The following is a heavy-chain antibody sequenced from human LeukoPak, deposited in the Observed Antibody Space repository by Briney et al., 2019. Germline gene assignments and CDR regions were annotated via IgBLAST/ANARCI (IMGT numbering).Heavy chain of an antibody. Sequence: GGSLRLSCAASGFTFSSYAMSWVRQAPGKGLEWVSVISGSGGSTCYADSVKGRFTISRDNSKNTLYLQMNSLRADDTAVYYCAKRADILTGYLDYWGQGTLVTVSS. J-gene: IGHJ4*02. CDR3: AKRADILTGYLDY. D-gene: IGHD3-9*01. CDR1: GFTFSSYA. V-gene: IGHV3-23*01. CDR2: ISGSGGST.